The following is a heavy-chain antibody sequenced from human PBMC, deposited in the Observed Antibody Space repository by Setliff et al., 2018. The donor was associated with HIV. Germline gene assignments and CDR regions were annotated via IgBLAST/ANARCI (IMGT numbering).Heavy chain of an antibody. D-gene: IGHD3-9*01. Sequence: PSETLSLTCKVSGDSVNSYNYYWSWIRQHPGKGLEWIGYIYYSGSSYYNPSVRSRVIMSLYTSQNHFSLKLSSVTAADTAVYYCVRNSFDYVEEEWGQGTQVTVSS. CDR3: VRNSFDYVEEE. CDR1: GDSVNSYNYY. CDR2: IYYSGSS. V-gene: IGHV4-31*03. J-gene: IGHJ4*02.